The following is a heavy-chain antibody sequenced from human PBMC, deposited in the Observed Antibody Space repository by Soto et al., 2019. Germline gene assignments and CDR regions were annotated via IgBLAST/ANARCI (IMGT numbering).Heavy chain of an antibody. J-gene: IGHJ5*02. V-gene: IGHV1-69*01. CDR3: AFRGGLYCSSTSCYGNWFDP. CDR2: IIPIFGTA. CDR1: GGPFISYA. D-gene: IGHD2-2*01. Sequence: SVKVSCKASGGPFISYAIIWVRQAPGQGLEWMGGIIPIFGTANYAQKFQGRVTITADESTSTAYMELSSLRSEDTAVYYCAFRGGLYCSSTSCYGNWFDPWGQRTLVTVSS.